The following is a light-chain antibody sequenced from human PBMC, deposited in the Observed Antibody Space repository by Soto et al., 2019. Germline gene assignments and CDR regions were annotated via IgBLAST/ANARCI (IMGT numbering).Light chain of an antibody. J-gene: IGKJ4*01. CDR1: QGISSY. Sequence: AIRVTQSPSSFSASTGDRVTITCRASQGISSYLAWYQQKPGKAPDLLIYSASTLQSGVPSRFSGSGSETEFSLTIRALQPEDFATYYCQQLSRYPLTFGGGTKVDIK. V-gene: IGKV1-8*01. CDR2: SAS. CDR3: QQLSRYPLT.